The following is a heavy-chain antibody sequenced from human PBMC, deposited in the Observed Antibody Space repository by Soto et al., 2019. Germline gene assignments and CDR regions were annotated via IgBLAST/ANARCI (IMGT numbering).Heavy chain of an antibody. V-gene: IGHV3-30-3*01. CDR1: GFTFSSYA. CDR2: ISYDGSNK. CDR3: ARGKGDYEYGEVPRI. Sequence: QVQLVESGGGVVQPGRSLRLSCAASGFTFSSYAMHWVRQAPGKGLEWVAAISYDGSNKYYADSVKGRFTISRDNSKNTLYLQMNSLRAEDTAVYSCARGKGDYEYGEVPRIWGQGTMVTVSS. J-gene: IGHJ3*02. D-gene: IGHD3-16*01.